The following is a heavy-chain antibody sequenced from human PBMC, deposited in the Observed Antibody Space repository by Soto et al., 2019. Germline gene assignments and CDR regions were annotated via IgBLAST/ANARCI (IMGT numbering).Heavy chain of an antibody. V-gene: IGHV1-18*01. CDR2: ISAYNGNT. CDR3: ARGLFCSSTSCVNRFDP. Sequence: GASVKVSCKAFGYTFTSYGISWVRQAPGQGLEWMGWISAYNGNTNYAQKFQGRVTMTRNTSISTAYMELSSLRSEDTAVYYCARGLFCSSTSCVNRFDPWGQGTLVTAPQ. J-gene: IGHJ5*02. CDR1: GYTFTSYG. D-gene: IGHD2-2*01.